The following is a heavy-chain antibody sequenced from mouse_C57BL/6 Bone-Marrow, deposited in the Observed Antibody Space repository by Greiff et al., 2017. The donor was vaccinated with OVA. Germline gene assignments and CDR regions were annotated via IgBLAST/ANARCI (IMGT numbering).Heavy chain of an antibody. CDR3: TSYGNCDD. V-gene: IGHV14-4*01. CDR2: IDPANGDT. CDR1: GFNIKDDY. J-gene: IGHJ2*01. D-gene: IGHD2-1*01. Sequence: EVQLQQSGAELVRPGASVKLSCTASGFNIKDDYMHWVKQRPEQGLEWIGWIDPANGDTESASKFQGKSTITADTTSNTAYLQLSRLASADTAVYYCTSYGNCDDGGQGTTLTVSS.